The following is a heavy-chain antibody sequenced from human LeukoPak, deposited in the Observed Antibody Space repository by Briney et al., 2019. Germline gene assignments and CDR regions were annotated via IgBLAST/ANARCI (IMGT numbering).Heavy chain of an antibody. CDR1: GYTFTSFD. D-gene: IGHD1-26*01. Sequence: ASVKVSCKASGYTFTSFDINWVRQATGQGLEWMGWMNPNSGNTGYAQKFQGRVTMTRNTSITTAYMELSSLRSDDTAVYFCARGSGSYFDYWGQGALVTVSS. CDR2: MNPNSGNT. CDR3: ARGSGSYFDY. V-gene: IGHV1-8*01. J-gene: IGHJ4*02.